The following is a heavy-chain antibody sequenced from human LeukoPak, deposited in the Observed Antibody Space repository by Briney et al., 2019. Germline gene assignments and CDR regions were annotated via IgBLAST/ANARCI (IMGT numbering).Heavy chain of an antibody. CDR1: GFTFSTYW. J-gene: IGHJ4*02. D-gene: IGHD6-13*01. CDR3: ARDGIAAVDFDY. CDR2: VNGDGSST. Sequence: GGSLRLSCAASGFTFSTYWMHWVRQAPGKGLVWVSRVNGDGSSTNYADSVKGRFTISRDNAKNTLYLQMNSLRAEDTAVYYCARDGIAAVDFDYWGQGISVTVSS. V-gene: IGHV3-74*01.